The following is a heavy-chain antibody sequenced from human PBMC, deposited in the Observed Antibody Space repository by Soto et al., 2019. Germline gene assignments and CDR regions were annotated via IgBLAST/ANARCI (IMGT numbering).Heavy chain of an antibody. CDR3: ARQIYDSDTGPNCQYYFDS. Sequence: PGESLKISCKGSGYGFAGSWITWVRQQPGKGLEWMGRIDPSDSQTYYSPSFRGHVTISVTKSITTVFLQWSSLRASDTAMYYCARQIYDSDTGPNCQYYFDSWGQGTPVTVSS. CDR2: IDPSDSQT. V-gene: IGHV5-10-1*01. CDR1: GYGFAGSW. D-gene: IGHD3-22*01. J-gene: IGHJ4*02.